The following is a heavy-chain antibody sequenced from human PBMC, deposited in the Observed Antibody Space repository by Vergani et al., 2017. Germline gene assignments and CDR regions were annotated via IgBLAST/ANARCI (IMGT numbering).Heavy chain of an antibody. V-gene: IGHV3-33*01. D-gene: IGHD2-2*02. CDR3: ARVXPAAIAAECYYYYYYMDV. Sequence: QVQLVESGGGVVQPGRSLRLSCAASGFTFSSYGMHWVRQAPGKGLEWVAVIWYDGSNKYYADSVKGRFTISRDNSKNTLYLQMNSLRAEDTAVYYCARVXPAAIAAECYYYYYYMDVWGKGTTVTVSS. CDR1: GFTFSSYG. CDR2: IWYDGSNK. J-gene: IGHJ6*03.